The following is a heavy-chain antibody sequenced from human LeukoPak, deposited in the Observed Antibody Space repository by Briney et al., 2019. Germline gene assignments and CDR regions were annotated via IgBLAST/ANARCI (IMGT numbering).Heavy chain of an antibody. CDR2: ISGSGGST. Sequence: PAGGSLRLSCAASGFTFSSYAMSWVRQAPGKGLEWVSAISGSGGSTYYADSVKGRFTISRDNSKNTLYMQMNSLRAEDTALYYCAKDSFDYYYYGMDVWGQGTTVTVSS. V-gene: IGHV3-23*01. J-gene: IGHJ6*02. CDR1: GFTFSSYA. CDR3: AKDSFDYYYYGMDV.